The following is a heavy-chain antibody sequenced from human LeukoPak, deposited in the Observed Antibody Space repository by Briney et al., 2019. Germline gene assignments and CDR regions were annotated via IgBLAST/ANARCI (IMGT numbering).Heavy chain of an antibody. J-gene: IGHJ5*02. V-gene: IGHV1-18*01. CDR2: ISAYNGNT. CDR3: ARYTIGAAGTALNNCFDP. D-gene: IGHD6-13*01. Sequence: ASVKVSCRASGYTFTNYGISWVRQAPGQGLEWMGWISAYNGNTQYAQNIQGRVTMTTDTSTRPPYMVLTSLTSDDTPVYYCARYTIGAAGTALNNCFDPWGQGTLVTVSS. CDR1: GYTFTNYG.